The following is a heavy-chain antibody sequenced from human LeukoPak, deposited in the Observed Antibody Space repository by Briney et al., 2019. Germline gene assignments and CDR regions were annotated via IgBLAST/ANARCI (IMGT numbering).Heavy chain of an antibody. J-gene: IGHJ6*03. Sequence: ASVKVSCKVSGYTLTELSMHWVRQAPGQGLEWMGIINPSGGSTSYAQKFQGRVTMTRDTSTSTVYMELSSLRSEDTAVYYCARDLGSSPHYYYYYMDVWGKGTTVTVSS. D-gene: IGHD6-6*01. CDR3: ARDLGSSPHYYYYYMDV. CDR2: INPSGGST. V-gene: IGHV1-46*01. CDR1: GYTLTELS.